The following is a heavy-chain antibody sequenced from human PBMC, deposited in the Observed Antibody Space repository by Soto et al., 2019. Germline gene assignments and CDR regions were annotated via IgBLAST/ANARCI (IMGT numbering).Heavy chain of an antibody. Sequence: SVKVTCTASGDTFTSYGSKWLRQAPGQGLEWMGWINTYNGNTNYAQRLQGRVNMTTDTSTSTAYMELRSLRSDDMAVYYCARDTYGLFDSWGQGTLDTVSS. CDR1: GDTFTSYG. D-gene: IGHD3-10*01. CDR2: INTYNGNT. V-gene: IGHV1-18*03. CDR3: ARDTYGLFDS. J-gene: IGHJ4*02.